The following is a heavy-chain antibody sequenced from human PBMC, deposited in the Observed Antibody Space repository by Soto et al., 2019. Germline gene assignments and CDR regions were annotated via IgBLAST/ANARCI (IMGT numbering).Heavy chain of an antibody. CDR2: ISTYNGNT. V-gene: IGHV1-18*01. CDR3: AREMVRGVGSDY. Sequence: ASVKGSCTASGYTFSSYGISWVRPARGQGLEWMGWISTYNGNTKYAQKLQGRVTMPTDTSTSTAYMELRSLRSDDTAVFCCAREMVRGVGSDYWGQGTLVTVSS. J-gene: IGHJ4*02. D-gene: IGHD3-10*01. CDR1: GYTFSSYG.